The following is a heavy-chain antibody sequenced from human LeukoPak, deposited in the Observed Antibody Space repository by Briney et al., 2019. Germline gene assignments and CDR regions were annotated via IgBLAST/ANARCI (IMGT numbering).Heavy chain of an antibody. CDR3: ARGVRGSTSWNSYYNYFYLDV. Sequence: PSETLSLTCAVFDGSLSDYYWSWVRQPPGKGLEWIGEINYSGRTNYYPSLTSRATLSIDTSKNQFSLKLSSVTVADTAVYYCARGVRGSTSWNSYYNYFYLDVWGKGTTVTVSS. J-gene: IGHJ6*03. CDR1: DGSLSDYY. D-gene: IGHD1-7*01. CDR2: INYSGRT. V-gene: IGHV4-34*01.